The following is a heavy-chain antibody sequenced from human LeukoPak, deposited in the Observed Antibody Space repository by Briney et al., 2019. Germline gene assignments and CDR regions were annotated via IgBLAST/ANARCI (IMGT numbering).Heavy chain of an antibody. CDR2: INHSGST. CDR1: GGSFSGYY. CDR3: ARAAYYYDSSGYLQPRSFDY. J-gene: IGHJ4*02. V-gene: IGHV4-34*01. Sequence: SETLSLTCAVYGGSFSGYYWSWIRQPPGKGLEWIGEINHSGSTNYNPSLKSRVTISVDRSKNQFSLKLSSVTAADTAVYYCARAAYYYDSSGYLQPRSFDYWGQGTLVTVSS. D-gene: IGHD3-22*01.